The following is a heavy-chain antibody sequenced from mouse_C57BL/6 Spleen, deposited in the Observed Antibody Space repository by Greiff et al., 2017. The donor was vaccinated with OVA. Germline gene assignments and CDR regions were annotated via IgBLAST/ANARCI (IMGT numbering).Heavy chain of an antibody. D-gene: IGHD2-2*01. Sequence: QVQLQQSGAELARPGASVKLSCKASGYTFTSYGISWVKQRTGQGLEWIGEIYPRSGNTYYNEKFKGKATLTADKSSSTAYMELRSLTSEDSAVYFCQYGYDGSSYFDYWGQGTTLTVSS. J-gene: IGHJ2*01. CDR2: IYPRSGNT. CDR3: QYGYDGSSYFDY. CDR1: GYTFTSYG. V-gene: IGHV1-81*01.